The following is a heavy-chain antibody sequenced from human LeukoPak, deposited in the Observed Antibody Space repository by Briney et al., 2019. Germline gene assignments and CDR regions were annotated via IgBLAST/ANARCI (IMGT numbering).Heavy chain of an antibody. Sequence: ASVKVSCKASGYTFTSYGISWVRQAPGQGLEWMGWISAYNGNTNYAQKLQGRVTMTTDTSTSTAYMELRSLRSDDTAVYYCAREGSIVGATRTFDYWGQGTLVTVSS. CDR1: GYTFTSYG. J-gene: IGHJ4*02. CDR2: ISAYNGNT. CDR3: AREGSIVGATRTFDY. V-gene: IGHV1-18*01. D-gene: IGHD1-26*01.